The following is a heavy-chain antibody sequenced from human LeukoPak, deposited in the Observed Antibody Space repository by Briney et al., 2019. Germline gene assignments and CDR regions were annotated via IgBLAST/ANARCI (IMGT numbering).Heavy chain of an antibody. Sequence: GGSLRLSCAASGFIFSNYYMSWVRQAPGRGLEWVAKIKPDGSERWYVDSVKGRFTISRDNAKNSLYLQMTSLRAEDTAMYYCSRGSVAAANFDFWGQGILVTVSS. V-gene: IGHV3-7*01. J-gene: IGHJ4*02. CDR2: IKPDGSER. CDR3: SRGSVAAANFDF. CDR1: GFIFSNYY. D-gene: IGHD6-13*01.